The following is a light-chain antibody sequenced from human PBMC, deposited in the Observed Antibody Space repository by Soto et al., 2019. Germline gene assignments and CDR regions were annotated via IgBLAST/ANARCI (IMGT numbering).Light chain of an antibody. V-gene: IGLV1-44*01. Sequence: QSVLTQPPSASGTPGQRVTISCSGGGSNIGSNAVNWYQQLPGTAPKLLIYTNDQRPSGVPDRFSGSKSGTSGSLAISGLQSEDEADYYCAAWDDSLSGYVFGTGTKATVL. J-gene: IGLJ1*01. CDR3: AAWDDSLSGYV. CDR1: GSNIGSNA. CDR2: TND.